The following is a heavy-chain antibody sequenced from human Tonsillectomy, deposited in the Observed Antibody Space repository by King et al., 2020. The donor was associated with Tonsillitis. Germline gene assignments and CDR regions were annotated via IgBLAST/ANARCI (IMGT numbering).Heavy chain of an antibody. V-gene: IGHV3-9*01. CDR3: AKDVGARVAAAF. CDR1: GFIFDDYA. J-gene: IGHJ4*02. CDR2: ISWNSGSL. Sequence: QLVQSGGGLVQPGRSLRLSCAASGFIFDDYAMHWVRQAPGKGLEWVSTISWNSGSLGYADSVNGRFTISRDNAKKSLFLQMNRLRSEDTALYYCAKDVGARVAAAFWGPGTLVTVSS. D-gene: IGHD6-13*01.